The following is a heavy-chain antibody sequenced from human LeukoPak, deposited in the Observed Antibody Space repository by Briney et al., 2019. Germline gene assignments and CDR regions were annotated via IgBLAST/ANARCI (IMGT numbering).Heavy chain of an antibody. V-gene: IGHV3-23*01. CDR3: ARGEPGGYYGGNWYYFDY. Sequence: PGGSLRLSCAASGFTFSSYGMSWVRQAPGKGLEWVSAISGSGGSTYYADSVKGRFTISRDNSKNTLYLQMNSLRAEDTAVYYCARGEPGGYYGGNWYYFDYWGQGTLVTVSS. D-gene: IGHD4-23*01. CDR2: ISGSGGST. CDR1: GFTFSSYG. J-gene: IGHJ4*02.